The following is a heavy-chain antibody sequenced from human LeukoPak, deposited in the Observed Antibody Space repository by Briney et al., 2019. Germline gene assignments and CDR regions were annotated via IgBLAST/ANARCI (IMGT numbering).Heavy chain of an antibody. CDR3: AGVDYGDLGYFDS. Sequence: SETLSLTCTVSGGSISSYYWSWIRQPPGKGLEWIGYVYYSGNTNYNPSLKSRVTISVDTSKNQFSLKLSSVTAADTAVYYCAGVDYGDLGYFDSWGQGTLVTVSS. CDR2: VYYSGNT. D-gene: IGHD4-17*01. J-gene: IGHJ4*02. CDR1: GGSISSYY. V-gene: IGHV4-59*01.